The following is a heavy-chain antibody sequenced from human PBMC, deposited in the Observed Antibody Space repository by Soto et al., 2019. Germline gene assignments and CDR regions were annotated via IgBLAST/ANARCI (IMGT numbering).Heavy chain of an antibody. D-gene: IGHD2-15*01. J-gene: IGHJ4*02. CDR3: ARRDSGGFFRYFDS. CDR2: TGSGTGPG. Sequence: SVKVSCKASGGTFSTNPISWVRQAPGQGLEWMGGTGSGTGPGNNAQRFQGRLTITADKITNTAYMELSSLSSEDTAVYYCARRDSGGFFRYFDSWGQGTLVTVSS. CDR1: GGTFSTNP. V-gene: IGHV1-69*06.